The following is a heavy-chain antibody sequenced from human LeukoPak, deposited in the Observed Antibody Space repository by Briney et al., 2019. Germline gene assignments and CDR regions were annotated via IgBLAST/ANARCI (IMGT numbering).Heavy chain of an antibody. CDR3: ARRSAARDAFDI. Sequence: GGSLRLSCAASGFTFSSYWMHWVRQAPGKGLVWVSRIKSDGSSTSYADSVKGQFTISRDNAKNTLYLQMNSLRAEDTAVYYCARRSAARDAFDIWGQGTMVTGSS. J-gene: IGHJ3*02. CDR1: GFTFSSYW. D-gene: IGHD6-6*01. V-gene: IGHV3-74*01. CDR2: IKSDGSST.